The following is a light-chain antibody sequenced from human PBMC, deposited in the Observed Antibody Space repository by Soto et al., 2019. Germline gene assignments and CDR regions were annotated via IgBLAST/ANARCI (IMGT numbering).Light chain of an antibody. J-gene: IGLJ3*02. Sequence: QSVLTQPPSASGSPGQSVTISCTGTSSDVGAYKYVSWYQQYPGKAPKLMIYEVTKRPSRVPDRFSGSKSGNTASLTVSGLQAEDEADYYCTSYVGNDIWVFGGGTKVTVL. CDR3: TSYVGNDIWV. V-gene: IGLV2-8*01. CDR1: SSDVGAYKY. CDR2: EVT.